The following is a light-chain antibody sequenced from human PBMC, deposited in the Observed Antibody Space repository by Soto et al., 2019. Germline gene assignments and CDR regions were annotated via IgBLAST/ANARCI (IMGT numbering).Light chain of an antibody. V-gene: IGLV1-40*01. Sequence: SVLTQPPSVSGAPGQRVSISCTGSTSNIGAPYDVHWYQHLPGTAPKLLIYGDNNRPSGVPDRFSGSKSGTSASLAITRLQAEDAADYYCQSYDIRLPNYVFGHGTKVTV. CDR2: GDN. CDR1: TSNIGAPYD. J-gene: IGLJ1*01. CDR3: QSYDIRLPNYV.